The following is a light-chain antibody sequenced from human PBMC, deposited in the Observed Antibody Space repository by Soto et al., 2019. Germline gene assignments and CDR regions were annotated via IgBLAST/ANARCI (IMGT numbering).Light chain of an antibody. CDR1: SSNIGAGYD. CDR2: GNS. V-gene: IGLV1-40*01. CDR3: QSYDSSLSGYV. J-gene: IGLJ1*01. Sequence: QSVLTQPPSVSGAPGQRVTISCTGSSSNIGAGYDVHWYQHLPGTAPKLLIYGNSNRPSGGPDRFSGSTSGTSASLAITGLQAEDEADYYCQSYDSSLSGYVFGTGTKVTVL.